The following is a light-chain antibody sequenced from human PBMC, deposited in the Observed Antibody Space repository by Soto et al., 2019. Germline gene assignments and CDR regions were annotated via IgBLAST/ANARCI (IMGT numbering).Light chain of an antibody. CDR1: SNDIGAYDY. CDR2: VVN. J-gene: IGLJ2*01. V-gene: IGLV2-14*03. Sequence: QSALTQPASVSGSPGQSVTISCTGTSNDIGAYDYVSWYQQVPGKAPKLLIFVVNYRPSEISRRFSGSKSGNSASLTISALRPADEADYYCSAYTNANTLTFGGGTKVTVL. CDR3: SAYTNANTLT.